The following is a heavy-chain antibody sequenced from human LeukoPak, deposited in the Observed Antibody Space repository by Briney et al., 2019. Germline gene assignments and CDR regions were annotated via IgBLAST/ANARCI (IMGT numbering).Heavy chain of an antibody. CDR1: GYTFTDYH. D-gene: IGHD3-22*01. V-gene: IGHV1-18*04. Sequence: ASVKVSCKTSGYTFTDYHIHWVRQAPGQGLEWMGWISAYNGNTNYAQKLQGRVTMTTDTSTSTAYMELRSLRSDDTAVYYCARGGYYYDQDWFDPWGQGTLVTVSS. CDR3: ARGGYYYDQDWFDP. CDR2: ISAYNGNT. J-gene: IGHJ5*02.